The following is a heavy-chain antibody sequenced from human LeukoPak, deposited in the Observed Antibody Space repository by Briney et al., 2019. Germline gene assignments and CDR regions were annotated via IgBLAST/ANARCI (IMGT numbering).Heavy chain of an antibody. V-gene: IGHV4-59*01. CDR3: ACLTTADAFDI. CDR1: GGSIGSYY. D-gene: IGHD3-22*01. Sequence: PSETLSLTCTVSGGSIGSYYWTWIRQSPGNGLEWIGYIAYSGSTNYNPSLKSRVTISVDTSKNQFSLKLRSVTAADTAVYYCACLTTADAFDIWGQGTMVTVSS. J-gene: IGHJ3*02. CDR2: IAYSGST.